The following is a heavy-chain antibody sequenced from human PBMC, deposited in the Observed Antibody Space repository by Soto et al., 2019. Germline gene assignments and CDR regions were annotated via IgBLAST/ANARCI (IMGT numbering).Heavy chain of an antibody. D-gene: IGHD3-16*02. J-gene: IGHJ4*02. Sequence: EVQLLESGGGLVQPGGSLRLSCAASGFTFSSYAMSWVRQAPGKGLEWVSAISGSGGSTYYADSVKGRFTISRDNSKNTLYLQMNSQRAEDTAVYYCANPEPTYYDYIWGSYRYWGQGTLVTVSS. CDR2: ISGSGGST. V-gene: IGHV3-23*01. CDR3: ANPEPTYYDYIWGSYRY. CDR1: GFTFSSYA.